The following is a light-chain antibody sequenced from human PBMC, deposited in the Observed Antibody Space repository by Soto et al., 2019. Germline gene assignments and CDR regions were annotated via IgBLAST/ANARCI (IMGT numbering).Light chain of an antibody. CDR1: NSDVGGYNY. CDR3: SSYTSSSTMV. Sequence: QSVLTQPASVSGSPGQSITISFTGTNSDVGGYNYVSWYQQNPGKAPKLMIYEVSNRPSAVSNRFSGSKSGSTASLTISGLQAEDEADYYCSSYTSSSTMVFGGGTKLTVL. J-gene: IGLJ2*01. CDR2: EVS. V-gene: IGLV2-14*01.